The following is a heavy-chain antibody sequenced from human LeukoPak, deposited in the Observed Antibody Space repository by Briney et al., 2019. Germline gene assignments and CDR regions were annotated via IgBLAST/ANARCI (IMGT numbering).Heavy chain of an antibody. CDR2: IIPIFVTA. V-gene: IGHV1-69*13. CDR1: GYTFTGYY. Sequence: ASVKVSCKASGYTFTGYYMHWVRQAPGQGLEWMGGIIPIFVTANYAQKFQGRVTITADEYTSTAYIELSSLRSEDTAVYYCARGIPPDDAFDIWGQGTMVTVSS. CDR3: ARGIPPDDAFDI. D-gene: IGHD1-14*01. J-gene: IGHJ3*02.